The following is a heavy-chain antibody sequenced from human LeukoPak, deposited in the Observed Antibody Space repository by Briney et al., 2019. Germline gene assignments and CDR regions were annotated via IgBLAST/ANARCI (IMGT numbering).Heavy chain of an antibody. D-gene: IGHD3-10*01. CDR3: AKDLGITMVRGVIFEE. V-gene: IGHV3-23*01. CDR2: ISGSGDST. Sequence: GGSLRLSCAASGFTFSTSAMSWVRQAPGKGLGWVSGISGSGDSTYYVDSVKGRFTISRDNSKSTLYLHMNSLRAEDTAVYYCAKDLGITMVRGVIFEEGGQGTLVTVSS. CDR1: GFTFSTSA. J-gene: IGHJ4*02.